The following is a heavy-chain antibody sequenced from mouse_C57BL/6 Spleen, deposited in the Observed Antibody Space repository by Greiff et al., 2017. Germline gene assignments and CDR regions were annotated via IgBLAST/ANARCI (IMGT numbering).Heavy chain of an antibody. V-gene: IGHV5-4*01. CDR1: GFTFSSYA. J-gene: IGHJ3*01. Sequence: DVHLVESGGGLVKPGGSLKLSCAASGFTFSSYAMSWVRQTPEKRLEWVATISDGGSYTYYPDNVKGRFTISRDNAKNNLYLQMSHLKSEDTAMYYCAREDDYSAWFAYWGQGTLVTVSA. CDR3: AREDDYSAWFAY. D-gene: IGHD2-4*01. CDR2: ISDGGSYT.